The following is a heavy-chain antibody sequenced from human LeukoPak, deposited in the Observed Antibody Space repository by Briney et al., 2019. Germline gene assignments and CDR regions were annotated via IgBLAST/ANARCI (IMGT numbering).Heavy chain of an antibody. V-gene: IGHV4-30-4*01. D-gene: IGHD2-15*01. J-gene: IGHJ6*02. CDR3: ATVVVVAATNYYYYATDV. Sequence: SETLSLTCTVSGGSIRSDDYYWSWIRQPPGKGLEWIGYIFYTGNTHYNPSLQSRVTFSVNTSKNQFSLKLSSVTAADTAVYFCATVVVVAATNYYYYATDVWGQGTTVTVSS. CDR1: GGSIRSDDYY. CDR2: IFYTGNT.